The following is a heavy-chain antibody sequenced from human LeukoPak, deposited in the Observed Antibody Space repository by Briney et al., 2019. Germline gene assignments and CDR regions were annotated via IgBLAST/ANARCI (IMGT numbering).Heavy chain of an antibody. CDR2: INHSGST. J-gene: IGHJ3*02. Sequence: SETLSLTCAVYGGSFSGYYWSWIRQPPGKGLEWIGEINHSGSTNYNPSLRSRVTISVDTSNNQFSLRLGSVTAADTAVYHCARHCCSGPAKRVFDIWGQGTMVTVS. CDR3: ARHCCSGPAKRVFDI. CDR1: GGSFSGYY. V-gene: IGHV4-34*01. D-gene: IGHD2-15*01.